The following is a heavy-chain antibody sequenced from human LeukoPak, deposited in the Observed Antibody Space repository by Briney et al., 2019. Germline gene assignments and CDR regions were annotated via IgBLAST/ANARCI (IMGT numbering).Heavy chain of an antibody. CDR1: GCTFTNYA. CDR2: INAGNGNT. V-gene: IGHV1-3*01. D-gene: IGHD6-6*01. CDR3: ARLYSSSSVLDY. Sequence: ASVKVSCKASGCTFTNYAIHWVRQAPGQRLEWMGWINAGNGNTKYSQNFQGRVTITSDTSAGTAYMELSSLRSEDTAVYYCARLYSSSSVLDYWGQGTLVTVSS. J-gene: IGHJ4*02.